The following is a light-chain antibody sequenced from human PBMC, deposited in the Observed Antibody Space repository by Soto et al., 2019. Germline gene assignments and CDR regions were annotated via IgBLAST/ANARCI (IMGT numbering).Light chain of an antibody. Sequence: DIQLTKYPSSLSASVGDTVTITCRASQTISTYLLWYHQKPGRASNLLIYNASTLHSGVPSKFRCSGSATDFTLTISGLQPEDFATYHCQQTYSDISFGGGTKVE. J-gene: IGKJ4*01. CDR1: QTISTY. V-gene: IGKV1-39*01. CDR3: QQTYSDIS. CDR2: NAS.